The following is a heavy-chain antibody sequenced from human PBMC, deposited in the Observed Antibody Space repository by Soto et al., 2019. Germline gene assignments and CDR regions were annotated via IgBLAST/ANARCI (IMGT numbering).Heavy chain of an antibody. D-gene: IGHD3-16*02. CDR1: NGSTSTTSYN. CDR2: IFYTGTT. J-gene: IGHJ4*02. V-gene: IGHV4-39*01. CDR3: ARHGSF. Sequence: QMQLQESGPGLVKPSETLSLTCTVSNGSTSTTSYNWGWIRQSPGKGLEWIGTIFYTGTTSYNPSLKSRVTITVDTSNNQFSLKLASVTAADTAVYYCARHGSFWGQGILVVVSS.